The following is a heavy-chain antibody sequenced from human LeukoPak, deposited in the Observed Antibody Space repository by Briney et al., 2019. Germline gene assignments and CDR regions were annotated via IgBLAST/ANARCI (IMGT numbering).Heavy chain of an antibody. Sequence: RASVKVSCKASGYTFTTYGITWVRQAPGQGLEWMGWISAYNGDTNYAQKLQGRVTMTTDTSTGTAYMELRSLGSDDTAVYYCARALGSGWYFDFWGQGTLVTVSS. CDR3: ARALGSGWYFDF. D-gene: IGHD6-19*01. CDR2: ISAYNGDT. J-gene: IGHJ4*02. V-gene: IGHV1-18*01. CDR1: GYTFTTYG.